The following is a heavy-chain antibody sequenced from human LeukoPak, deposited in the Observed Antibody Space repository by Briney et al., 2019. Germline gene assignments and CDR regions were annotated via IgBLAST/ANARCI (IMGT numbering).Heavy chain of an antibody. CDR3: ARGHTVGGGMDV. V-gene: IGHV4-59*01. D-gene: IGHD4-11*01. CDR1: GGSISSYY. CDR2: IYYSGST. Sequence: PSETLSLTCTVSGGSISSYYWSWIRQPPGKGLEWIGYIYYSGSTNYNPPLKSRVTISVDTSKNQFSLKLSSVTAADTAVYYCARGHTVGGGMDVWGQGTTVTVSS. J-gene: IGHJ6*02.